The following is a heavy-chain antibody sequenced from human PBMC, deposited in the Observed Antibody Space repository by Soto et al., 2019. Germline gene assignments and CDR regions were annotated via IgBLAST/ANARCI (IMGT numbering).Heavy chain of an antibody. V-gene: IGHV3-7*03. CDR2: IKPDGSEK. D-gene: IGHD2-2*02. J-gene: IGHJ4*02. CDR1: GFIFNSYY. Sequence: EVQLVESGGGLVQPGGSLRLSCAASGFIFNSYYMSWVRQAPGEGLEWVANIKPDGSEKYYVDSVEGRFTISRDNARNSLYLQMNSLRAEDTAVYYCVRDWRAGYNHCFTHWGQGTPVTVSS. CDR3: VRDWRAGYNHCFTH.